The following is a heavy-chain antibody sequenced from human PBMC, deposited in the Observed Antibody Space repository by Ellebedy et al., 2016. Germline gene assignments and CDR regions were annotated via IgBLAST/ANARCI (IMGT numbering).Heavy chain of an antibody. CDR2: IIPILGIA. J-gene: IGHJ6*02. Sequence: SVKVSCXASGGTFSSYAISWVRQAPGQGLEWMGRIIPILGIANYAQKFQGRVTITADKSTSTAYMELSSLRSEDTAVYYCARLYGDDYGMDVWGQGTTVTVSS. CDR3: ARLYGDDYGMDV. V-gene: IGHV1-69*04. D-gene: IGHD4-17*01. CDR1: GGTFSSYA.